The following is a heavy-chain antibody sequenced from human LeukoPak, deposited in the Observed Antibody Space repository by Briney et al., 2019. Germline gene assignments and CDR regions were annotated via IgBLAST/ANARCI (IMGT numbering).Heavy chain of an antibody. V-gene: IGHV3-74*01. Sequence: GGSLRLSCAASGFTFSTHWMYWVRQAPGKEFVWVSRISGDGSLTSYADSVRGQFTISRDNAKETLYLQMTSLRVEDTAIYSCASLLTPYHGSGGGGMDVWGQGTTVTVSS. CDR2: ISGDGSLT. D-gene: IGHD3-10*01. CDR1: GFTFSTHW. J-gene: IGHJ6*02. CDR3: ASLLTPYHGSGGGGMDV.